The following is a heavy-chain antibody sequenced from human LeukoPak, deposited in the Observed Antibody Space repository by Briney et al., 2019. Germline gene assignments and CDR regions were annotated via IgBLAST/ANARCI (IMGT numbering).Heavy chain of an antibody. J-gene: IGHJ3*02. V-gene: IGHV4-4*02. CDR1: GGSISSSNW. CDR3: AREVVAAAGTDAFDI. Sequence: SGTLSLTCAVSGGSISSSNWWSWVRQPPGKGLEWIGEIYHSGSTNYNPSLKSRVTISVDKSKNQFSLKLSSVTAADTAVYYCAREVVAAAGTDAFDIWGQGTMVTVSS. D-gene: IGHD6-13*01. CDR2: IYHSGST.